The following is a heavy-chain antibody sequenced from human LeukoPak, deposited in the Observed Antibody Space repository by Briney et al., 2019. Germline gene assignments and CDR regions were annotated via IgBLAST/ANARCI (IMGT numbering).Heavy chain of an antibody. CDR3: ARGPPAFYYYYYYMDV. D-gene: IGHD2-2*01. CDR2: INPNSGGT. Sequence: ASVKDSCKASGYTFTGYYMHWVRRAPGQGLEWMGWINPNSGGTNYAQKFQGRVTMTRDTSISTAYMELSRLRSDDTAVYYCARGPPAFYYYYYYMDVWGKGTTVTDSS. J-gene: IGHJ6*03. CDR1: GYTFTGYY. V-gene: IGHV1-2*02.